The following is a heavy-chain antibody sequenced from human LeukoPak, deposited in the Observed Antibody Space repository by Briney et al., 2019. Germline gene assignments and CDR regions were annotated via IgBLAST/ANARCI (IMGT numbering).Heavy chain of an antibody. D-gene: IGHD5-12*01. CDR2: IYTSGST. J-gene: IGHJ4*02. CDR1: GCSISSGSYY. Sequence: SQTLSLTCTASGCSISSGSYYWSWIRQPAGKGLEWIGRIYTSGSTNYNPSLKSRVTISVDTSKNQFSLKLSSVTAADTAVYYCARTGLRFDYWGQGTLVTVSS. CDR3: ARTGLRFDY. V-gene: IGHV4-61*02.